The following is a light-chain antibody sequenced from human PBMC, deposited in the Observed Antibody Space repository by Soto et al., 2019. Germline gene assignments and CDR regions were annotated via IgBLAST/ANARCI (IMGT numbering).Light chain of an antibody. CDR1: QSIGGF. V-gene: IGKV1-39*01. CDR3: RQSYSTPLT. J-gene: IGKJ4*02. CDR2: AAS. Sequence: DIQMTQSPSSLSVSVGDRVTITCRASQSIGGFLNWYQQKLGKAPKLLIYAASSWQSGVPARFSGSGSGTDFTLTISSLQPEDFATYYCRQSYSTPLTFGGGTKVDIK.